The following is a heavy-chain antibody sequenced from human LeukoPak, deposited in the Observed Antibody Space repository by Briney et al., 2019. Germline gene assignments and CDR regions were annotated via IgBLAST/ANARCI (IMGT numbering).Heavy chain of an antibody. CDR2: SYYSGST. Sequence: SETLSLTCTVSGGSISSYYWSWIRQPPGKGLEWIGYSYYSGSTNYNPSLKSRVTISVDTSKNHFSLKLSSVTAADTAVYYCARLYDSSGYYYPFDYWGQGTLVTVSS. J-gene: IGHJ4*02. CDR3: ARLYDSSGYYYPFDY. D-gene: IGHD3-22*01. V-gene: IGHV4-59*08. CDR1: GGSISSYY.